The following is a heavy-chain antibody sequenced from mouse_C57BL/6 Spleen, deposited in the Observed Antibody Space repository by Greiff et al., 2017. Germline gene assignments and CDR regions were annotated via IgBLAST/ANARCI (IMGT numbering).Heavy chain of an antibody. CDR2: IDPSDSET. CDR3: ARDMVTTDYCVLDY. CDR1: GYTFTSYW. J-gene: IGHJ4*01. V-gene: IGHV1-52*01. Sequence: VQLQQSGAELVRPGSSVKLSCKASGYTFTSYWMHWVKQRPIQGLEWIGNIDPSDSETHYNQKFKDKATLTVDKSSSTAYMQLSSLTSEDSAVYYCARDMVTTDYCVLDYWGQGTSGTVSS. D-gene: IGHD2-1*01.